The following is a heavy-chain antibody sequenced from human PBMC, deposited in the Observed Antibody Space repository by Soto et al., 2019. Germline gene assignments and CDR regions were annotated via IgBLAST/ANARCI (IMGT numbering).Heavy chain of an antibody. CDR2: IYYSGST. Sequence: SETLSLTCTVSGGSISSYYWSWIRQPPEKGLAWIGYIYYSGSTNYNPSLKSRVTISVDTSKNQFSLKLSSVTAAYTAVYFCARRVKSELSVCDYWGQGTLVTVS. CDR3: ARRVKSELSVCDY. J-gene: IGHJ4*02. V-gene: IGHV4-59*01. CDR1: GGSISSYY. D-gene: IGHD1-7*01.